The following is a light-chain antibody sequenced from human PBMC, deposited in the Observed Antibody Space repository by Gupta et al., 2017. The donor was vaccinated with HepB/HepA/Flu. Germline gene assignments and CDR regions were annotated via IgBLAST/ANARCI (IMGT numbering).Light chain of an antibody. CDR3: QQRSNWPPLT. CDR1: ESIGNY. J-gene: IGKJ4*01. CDR2: DAY. Sequence: PGERATLSCRASESIGNYLAWFQQKPGQAPRHLIYDAYYSASCSPARLSGSGSGADYSLTINSMVPEDFVVFYCQQRSNWPPLTFGGGTKVEIK. V-gene: IGKV3-11*01.